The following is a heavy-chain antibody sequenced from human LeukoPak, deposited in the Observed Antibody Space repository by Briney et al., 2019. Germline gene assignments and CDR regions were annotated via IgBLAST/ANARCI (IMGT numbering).Heavy chain of an antibody. CDR3: AKSHGYYYYGMDV. CDR1: GFTFSSYG. J-gene: IGHJ6*02. D-gene: IGHD2-8*01. Sequence: PGGSLRLSCAASGFTFSSYGMHWGRQAPGKGLEWVAVISYDGSNKYYADTVKGRFTISRDNSKNTLYLQMNSLRAEDTAVYYCAKSHGYYYYGMDVWGQGTTVTVSS. V-gene: IGHV3-30*18. CDR2: ISYDGSNK.